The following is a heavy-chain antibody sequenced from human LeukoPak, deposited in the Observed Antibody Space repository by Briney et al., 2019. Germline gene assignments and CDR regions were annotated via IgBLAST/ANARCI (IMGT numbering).Heavy chain of an antibody. Sequence: GGSLRLSCSASGFTFSNYAMSWVRQAPGKGLEWVSAIRGSGGGTYYADSVKGRFTISRDNSKNTLYLQMNSLRDEDTALYYCAKAGIGVVGYFDYWGQGTLVTVSS. D-gene: IGHD6-19*01. CDR2: IRGSGGGT. CDR3: AKAGIGVVGYFDY. J-gene: IGHJ4*02. V-gene: IGHV3-23*01. CDR1: GFTFSNYA.